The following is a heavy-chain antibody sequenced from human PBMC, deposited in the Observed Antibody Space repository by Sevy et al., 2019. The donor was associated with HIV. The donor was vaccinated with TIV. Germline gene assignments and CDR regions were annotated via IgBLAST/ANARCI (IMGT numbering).Heavy chain of an antibody. CDR1: GDSVSSNSAA. CDR2: TYYRSKWYN. D-gene: IGHD2-2*02. CDR3: AANIVVVPAAIRGAYYYGMDA. Sequence: SQTLSLTCAISGDSVSSNSAAWNWIRQSPSRGLEWLGRTYYRSKWYNDYAVSVKSRITINPDTSKNQFSLQLNSGTPEYTALYYCAANIVVVPAAIRGAYYYGMDAWGQGTTVTVSS. V-gene: IGHV6-1*01. J-gene: IGHJ6*02.